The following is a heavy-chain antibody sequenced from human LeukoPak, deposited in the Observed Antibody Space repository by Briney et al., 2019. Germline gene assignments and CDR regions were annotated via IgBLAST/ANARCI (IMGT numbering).Heavy chain of an antibody. D-gene: IGHD1-26*01. J-gene: IGHJ4*02. CDR2: ISAYNGNT. V-gene: IGHV1-18*01. CDR3: AREESGSSQSPFDY. Sequence: ASVKVSCKASGYTFTSYGISWVRQAPGQGLEWMGWISAYNGNTNYAQELQGRVTMTTDTSTSTAYMELRSLRSDDTAVYYCAREESGSSQSPFDYRGQGTLVTVSS. CDR1: GYTFTSYG.